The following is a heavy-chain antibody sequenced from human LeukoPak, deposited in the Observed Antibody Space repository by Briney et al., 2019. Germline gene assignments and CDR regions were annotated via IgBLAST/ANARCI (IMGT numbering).Heavy chain of an antibody. V-gene: IGHV1-69*05. Sequence: GASVKVSCKASGGTFSSYAISWVRQAPGQGLEWMGGIIPIFGTANYAQKFQGRVTITTDESTSTAYMELSSLRSEDTAVYYCAITGTTIFGVVITTPPYYYYYYMDVWGKVTTVTVSS. D-gene: IGHD3-3*01. J-gene: IGHJ6*03. CDR1: GGTFSSYA. CDR3: AITGTTIFGVVITTPPYYYYYYMDV. CDR2: IIPIFGTA.